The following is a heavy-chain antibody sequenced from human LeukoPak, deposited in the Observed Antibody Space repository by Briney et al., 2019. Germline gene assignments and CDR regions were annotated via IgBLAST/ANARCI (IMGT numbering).Heavy chain of an antibody. CDR3: AKVGYDILTGYPN. V-gene: IGHV3-23*01. J-gene: IGHJ4*02. Sequence: GGSLRLSCAASGFTISSYAMSWVRQAPGKGLEWVSAISGSGGRTYYADSVKGRFTISRDNSKNTLYLQMNSLRAEDTAVYYCAKVGYDILTGYPNWGQGTLVTVSS. CDR2: ISGSGGRT. D-gene: IGHD3-9*01. CDR1: GFTISSYA.